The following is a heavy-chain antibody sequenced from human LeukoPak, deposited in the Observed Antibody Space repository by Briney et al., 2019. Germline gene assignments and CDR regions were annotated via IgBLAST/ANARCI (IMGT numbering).Heavy chain of an antibody. V-gene: IGHV3-11*01. CDR3: ARSPGREPYDDAFDI. D-gene: IGHD5-12*01. CDR1: GFTFSDYY. Sequence: GGSLRLSCAASGFTFSDYYMSWIRQAPGKGLGWVSYISSSGSTIYYADSVKGRFTISRDNAKNSLYLQMNSLRAEDTAVYYCARSPGREPYDDAFDIWGQGTMVTVSS. CDR2: ISSSGSTI. J-gene: IGHJ3*02.